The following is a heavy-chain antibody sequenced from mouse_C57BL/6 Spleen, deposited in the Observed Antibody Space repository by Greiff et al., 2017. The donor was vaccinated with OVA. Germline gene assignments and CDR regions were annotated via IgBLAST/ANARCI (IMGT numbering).Heavy chain of an antibody. V-gene: IGHV1-20*01. J-gene: IGHJ4*01. Sequence: VQLKESGPELVKPGDSVKISCKASGYSFTGYFMNWVMQSHGKSLEWIGRINPYNGDTFYNQKFKGKATLTVDKSSSTAHMELRSLTSEDSAVYYCARRGDYDYDDYAMDYWGQGTSVTVSS. D-gene: IGHD2-4*01. CDR2: INPYNGDT. CDR1: GYSFTGYF. CDR3: ARRGDYDYDDYAMDY.